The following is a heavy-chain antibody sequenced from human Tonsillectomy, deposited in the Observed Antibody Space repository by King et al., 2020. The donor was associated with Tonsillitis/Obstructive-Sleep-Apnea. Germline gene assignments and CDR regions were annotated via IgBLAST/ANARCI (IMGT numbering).Heavy chain of an antibody. CDR2: INYSGST. Sequence: MQLQESGPGLVKPSETLSLTCTVSGGSISSYYWSWIRQPPGKGLEWIGYINYSGSTNYNPSLKSRVTISVDTSKNQFSLKLSSVTAADTAVYYCARCPPMVREPYYGMDVWGQGTTVTVSS. CDR3: ARCPPMVREPYYGMDV. CDR1: GGSISSYY. V-gene: IGHV4-59*08. J-gene: IGHJ6*02. D-gene: IGHD3-10*01.